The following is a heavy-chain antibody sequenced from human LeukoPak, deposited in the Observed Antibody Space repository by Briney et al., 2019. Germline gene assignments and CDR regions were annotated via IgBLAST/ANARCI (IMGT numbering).Heavy chain of an antibody. CDR2: VSYSGST. D-gene: IGHD1-26*01. V-gene: IGHV4-59*11. Sequence: SETLSLTCTVSGGSISGQYWSWIRQPPGKGLEWIGFVSYSGSTNYNPSLNGRVTISLDTSKNQFSLKLSSVTAADTAVYYCARGARIMGDYYYYYMDVWGKGTTVTVSS. J-gene: IGHJ6*03. CDR1: GGSISGQY. CDR3: ARGARIMGDYYYYYMDV.